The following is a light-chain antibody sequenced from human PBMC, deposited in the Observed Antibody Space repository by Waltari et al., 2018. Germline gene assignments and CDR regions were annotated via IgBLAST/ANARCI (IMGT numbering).Light chain of an antibody. CDR3: QTGGHGTWV. CDR1: SGPSSND. CDR2: VNSDGSH. Sequence: QLVLTQSPSAPASVGAPVKLTRALSSGPSSNDIGCHQQQPEKGPRYLMKVNSDGSHSKGDKIPDRFSGSSSGAEHYLPISSLQSEDEADYYCQTGGHGTWVFGGGTKLTVL. V-gene: IGLV4-69*01. J-gene: IGLJ3*02.